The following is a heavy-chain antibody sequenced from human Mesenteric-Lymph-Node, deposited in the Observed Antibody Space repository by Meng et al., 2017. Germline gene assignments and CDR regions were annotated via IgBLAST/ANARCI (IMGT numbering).Heavy chain of an antibody. CDR3: ARDLGRGSYYTDI. CDR2: INVRGDIT. D-gene: IGHD1-26*01. CDR1: GFSFSTFE. J-gene: IGHJ3*02. Sequence: GESLKISCEASGFSFSTFEMSWARQAPGRGLEWVSLINVRGDITHYADSVKGRFTISRDNSKNTLYLQMNSLRAEDTAVYYCARDLGRGSYYTDIWGQGTMVTVSS. V-gene: IGHV3-23*01.